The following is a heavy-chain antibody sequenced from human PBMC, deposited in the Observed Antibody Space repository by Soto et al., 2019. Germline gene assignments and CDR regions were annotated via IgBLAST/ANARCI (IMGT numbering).Heavy chain of an antibody. CDR2: INSDGSST. J-gene: IGHJ6*02. V-gene: IGHV3-74*01. CDR1: GVTFSSYW. CDR3: ATQKEVLGMDV. Sequence: GGSLRLSCAASGVTFSSYWMHWVRQAPGKGLVWVSRINSDGSSTSYGDSVKGRFTISRDNAKNTLYLQMNSLRAEDTAVYYCATQKEVLGMDVWGQGTTVTVSS. D-gene: IGHD1-20*01.